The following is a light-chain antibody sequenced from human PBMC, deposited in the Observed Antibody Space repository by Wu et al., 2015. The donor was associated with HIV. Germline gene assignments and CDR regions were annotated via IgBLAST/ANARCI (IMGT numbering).Light chain of an antibody. CDR2: DAS. J-gene: IGKJ1*01. CDR3: QKYNTAPWT. Sequence: DIQMAQSPSSLSASVGDRVTITCQASQDIDKYLSWYQQKPGKAPKLLIYDASNLETGVPSRFSGSGSGTDFTLTISSLQPEDVATYYCQKYNTAPWTFGQGTKVEMK. CDR1: QDIDKY. V-gene: IGKV1-33*01.